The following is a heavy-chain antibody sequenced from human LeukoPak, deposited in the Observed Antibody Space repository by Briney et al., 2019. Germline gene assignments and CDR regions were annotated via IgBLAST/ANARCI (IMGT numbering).Heavy chain of an antibody. V-gene: IGHV3-48*01. CDR3: VRDISGYYFDY. D-gene: IGHD3-22*01. CDR2: ISSSSSTM. CDR1: GXTFSNYG. Sequence: PGGSLRLSCVASGXTFSNYGMNWVRQAPGKGLEWVSYISSSSSTMYYADSVKGRFTISRGNAENSLYLQMNSLRAEDTALYYCVRDISGYYFDYWGQGTLVTVSS. J-gene: IGHJ4*02.